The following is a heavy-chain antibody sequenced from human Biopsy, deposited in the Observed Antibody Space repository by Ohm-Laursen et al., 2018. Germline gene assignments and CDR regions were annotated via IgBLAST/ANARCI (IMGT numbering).Heavy chain of an antibody. V-gene: IGHV3-11*01. Sequence: SLRLSCSASGFPVSDYYMSWIRQAPGRGLEWVSDINSSGSTKYHAESVNGRFTISRDNAMNSVYLQMNSLRGEDTAVSYCARAVGIAAAPIDYWGQGTLVTVSS. J-gene: IGHJ4*02. CDR3: ARAVGIAAAPIDY. D-gene: IGHD2-15*01. CDR2: INSSGSTK. CDR1: GFPVSDYY.